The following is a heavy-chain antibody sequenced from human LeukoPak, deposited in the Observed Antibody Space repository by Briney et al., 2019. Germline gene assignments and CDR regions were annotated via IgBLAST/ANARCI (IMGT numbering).Heavy chain of an antibody. J-gene: IGHJ4*02. CDR1: GFTFDDYA. D-gene: IGHD3-10*01. Sequence: GGSLGLSCAASGFTFDDYAMHWVRQAPGKGLEWVSGISWNSGSIGYADSVKGRFTISRDNAKNSLYLQMNSLRAEDTALYYCAKAYGSGSYYNPAGYWGQGTLVTVSS. V-gene: IGHV3-9*01. CDR3: AKAYGSGSYYNPAGY. CDR2: ISWNSGSI.